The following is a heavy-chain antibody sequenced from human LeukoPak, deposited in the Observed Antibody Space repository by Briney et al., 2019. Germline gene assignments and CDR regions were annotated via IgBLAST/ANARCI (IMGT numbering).Heavy chain of an antibody. CDR3: AKTMIDYSFDY. D-gene: IGHD3-22*01. J-gene: IGHJ4*02. Sequence: GVSVRLSCAASGFTFSSYAMSWVRQAPGKGLEWVSSISGSGGSTYYADSVKGRFTISRDNSKNTLYLQMNSLRAEDTAVYYCAKTMIDYSFDYWGQGTLVSVSS. CDR2: ISGSGGST. CDR1: GFTFSSYA. V-gene: IGHV3-23*01.